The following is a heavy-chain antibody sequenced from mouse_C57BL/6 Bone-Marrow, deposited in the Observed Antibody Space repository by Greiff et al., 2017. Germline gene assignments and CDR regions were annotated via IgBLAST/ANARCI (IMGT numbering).Heavy chain of an antibody. D-gene: IGHD2-4*01. CDR3: ARHDYDGGGFAY. CDR2: ISYDGSN. CDR1: GYSITSGYY. V-gene: IGHV3-6*01. J-gene: IGHJ3*01. Sequence: VQLQQSGPGLVKPSQSLSLTCSVTGYSITSGYYWNWIRQFPGNKLEWMGYISYDGSNNYNPSLKNRISITRDTSKNQFFLKLNTVTTEDTATYYGARHDYDGGGFAYWGQGTLVTVSA.